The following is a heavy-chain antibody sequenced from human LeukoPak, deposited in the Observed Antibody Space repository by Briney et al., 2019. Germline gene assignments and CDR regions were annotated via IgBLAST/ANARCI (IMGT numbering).Heavy chain of an antibody. CDR1: GGSISSYY. J-gene: IGHJ5*02. V-gene: IGHV4-39*01. Sequence: SETLSLTCTVSGGSISSYYWGWIRQPPGKGLEWIGSIYYSGSTYYNPSLKSRVTISVDTSKNQFSLKLSSVTAADTAVYYCARQLGFLSNWFDPWGQGTLVTVSS. CDR3: ARQLGFLSNWFDP. D-gene: IGHD2-15*01. CDR2: IYYSGST.